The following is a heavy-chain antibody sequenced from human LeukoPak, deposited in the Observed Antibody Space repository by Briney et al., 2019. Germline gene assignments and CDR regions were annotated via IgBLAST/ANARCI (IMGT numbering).Heavy chain of an antibody. CDR3: AKEKSGSYWVSDY. D-gene: IGHD1-26*01. CDR1: GFTFSSYA. V-gene: IGHV3-23*01. Sequence: QSGGSLRLSCAASGFTFSSYAMSWVRQAPGKGLEWVSAISGSGGSAYYADSVKGRFTISRDNSKNTLFLQMYSLRAEDTAVYYCAKEKSGSYWVSDYWGQGTLVTVSS. J-gene: IGHJ4*02. CDR2: ISGSGGSA.